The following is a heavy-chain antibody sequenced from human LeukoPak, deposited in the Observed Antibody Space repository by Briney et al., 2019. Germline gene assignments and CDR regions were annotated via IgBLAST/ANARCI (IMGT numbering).Heavy chain of an antibody. J-gene: IGHJ4*02. V-gene: IGHV4-39*01. Sequence: SETLSLTCTVSGGSISGSSYYWGWIRQPPGKGLEWIGSIYYSGSTYYNPSLKSRVTISVDTSKNQFSLKLSSVTAADTAVYYCARLDGYFDWLLTIDYWGQGTLVTVSS. CDR1: GGSISGSSYY. CDR2: IYYSGST. CDR3: ARLDGYFDWLLTIDY. D-gene: IGHD3-9*01.